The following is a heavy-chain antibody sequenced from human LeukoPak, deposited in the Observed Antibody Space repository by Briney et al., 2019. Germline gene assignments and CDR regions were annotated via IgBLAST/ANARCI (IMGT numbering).Heavy chain of an antibody. J-gene: IGHJ4*02. CDR1: GYTFTNYA. CDR3: ATLGEHDYGGNFDY. CDR2: INTNAGNP. Sequence: ASVKVSCKASGYTFTNYAMNWVRQAPGQGLEWMGWINTNAGNPTYAQGFPGRFVFSLDTSVSTAYLQINSLKADDTAVYYCATLGEHDYGGNFDYWGQGTLVTVSS. D-gene: IGHD4-23*01. V-gene: IGHV7-4-1*02.